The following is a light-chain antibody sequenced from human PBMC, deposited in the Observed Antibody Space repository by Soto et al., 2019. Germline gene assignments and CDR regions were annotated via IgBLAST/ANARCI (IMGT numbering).Light chain of an antibody. CDR2: EVT. V-gene: IGLV2-14*01. J-gene: IGLJ1*01. Sequence: ALTQPASVSGSPGQSITISCTGTSSDVGGYNYVSWYQQHPGKAPKLMIYEVTNRPSGVSNRFSGSKSGNTASLTISGLQAEDEADYYCSSYRSSSTYVFGTGTKVTVL. CDR1: SSDVGGYNY. CDR3: SSYRSSSTYV.